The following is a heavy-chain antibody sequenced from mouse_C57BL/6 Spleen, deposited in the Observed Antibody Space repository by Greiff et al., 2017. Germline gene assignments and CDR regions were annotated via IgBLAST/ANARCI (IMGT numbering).Heavy chain of an antibody. CDR1: GYTFTDYY. CDR2: INPNNGGT. V-gene: IGHV1-26*01. Sequence: EVQLQQSGPELVKPGASVKISCKASGYTFTDYYMNWVKQSHGKSLEWIGDINPNNGGTSYNQKFKGKATLTVDKSSSTAYMELRSLTSEDSAVYYCARVAYGSSGYYYAMDYWGQGTSVTVSS. J-gene: IGHJ4*01. D-gene: IGHD1-1*01. CDR3: ARVAYGSSGYYYAMDY.